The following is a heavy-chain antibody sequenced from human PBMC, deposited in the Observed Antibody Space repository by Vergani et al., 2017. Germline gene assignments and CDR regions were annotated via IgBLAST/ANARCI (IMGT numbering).Heavy chain of an antibody. D-gene: IGHD2-2*01. CDR1: GGTFSSYA. J-gene: IGHJ4*02. V-gene: IGHV1-69*01. CDR2: IIPIFGTA. Sequence: QVQVVQSGAEVKKSGASVKVSCKTSGGTFSSYAISWVRQAPGQGLEWMGGIIPIFGTANHAQKFQGRVTITADESTSTAYMELSSLRSEDTAGYYCARDPRYCSSTSCSGGDYWGQGTLVTVSS. CDR3: ARDPRYCSSTSCSGGDY.